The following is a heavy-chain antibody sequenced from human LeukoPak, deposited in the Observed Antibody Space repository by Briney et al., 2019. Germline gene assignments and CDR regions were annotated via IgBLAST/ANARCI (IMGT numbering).Heavy chain of an antibody. V-gene: IGHV3-30*02. CDR1: GFTFRNYG. D-gene: IGHD5-24*01. J-gene: IGHJ4*02. CDR3: TRDIWLGNDY. Sequence: GGSLRLSCAASGFTFRNYGMHWVRQAPGKGLEWVAFIRYDGSNRYYTDSVKGRFTISRDNSKDTLYLQMNSLKTEDTAVYYCTRDIWLGNDYWGQGTLVTVSS. CDR2: IRYDGSNR.